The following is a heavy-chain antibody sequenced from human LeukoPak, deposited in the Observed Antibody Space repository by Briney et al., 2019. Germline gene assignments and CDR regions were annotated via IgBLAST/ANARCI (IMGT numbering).Heavy chain of an antibody. D-gene: IGHD4-17*01. Sequence: GGSLRLSCAASGFPFSNYAMTLVRQAPGKGLEWVSAISGSGGSTYYADSVKGRFTTSRDNSKNTLYLQMNSLRAEDTAVYYFAKDLTGTVTPQGFDSWGQGTLVTVSS. CDR2: ISGSGGST. V-gene: IGHV3-23*01. J-gene: IGHJ4*02. CDR1: GFPFSNYA. CDR3: AKDLTGTVTPQGFDS.